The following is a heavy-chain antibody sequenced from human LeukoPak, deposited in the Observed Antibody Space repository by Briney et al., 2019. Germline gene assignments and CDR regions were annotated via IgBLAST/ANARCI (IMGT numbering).Heavy chain of an antibody. Sequence: GRSLRLSCAASGFTFSSYAMHWVRQAPGKGLEWVAVISYDGSNKYYADSVKGRFTISRDNSKNTLYLQMNSLRAEDTAVYYCARVVVTPITYYMDVWGKGTTVTVSS. J-gene: IGHJ6*03. CDR3: ARVVVTPITYYMDV. V-gene: IGHV3-30*04. D-gene: IGHD2-21*02. CDR2: ISYDGSNK. CDR1: GFTFSSYA.